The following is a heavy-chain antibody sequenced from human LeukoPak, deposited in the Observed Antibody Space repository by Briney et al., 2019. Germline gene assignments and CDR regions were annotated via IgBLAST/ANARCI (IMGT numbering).Heavy chain of an antibody. Sequence: SVKVSCKASGGTFSSYAISWVRQAPGQGLEWMGRIIPIFGTANYAQKFQGRVTIATDESTSTAYMELSSLRSEDTAVYYCARDGDCGGDCYSNWGQGTLVTVSS. V-gene: IGHV1-69*05. CDR2: IIPIFGTA. CDR3: ARDGDCGGDCYSN. J-gene: IGHJ4*02. D-gene: IGHD2-21*02. CDR1: GGTFSSYA.